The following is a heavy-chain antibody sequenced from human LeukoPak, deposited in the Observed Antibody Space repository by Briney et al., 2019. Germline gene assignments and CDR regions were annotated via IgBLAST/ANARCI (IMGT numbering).Heavy chain of an antibody. D-gene: IGHD3-22*01. Sequence: ASVKVSCKVSGYTLTELSMHWVRQAPGKGLEWMGGFDPEDGETIYAQKFQGRVTMTEDTSTDTAYMELSSLRSEDTAVYYCATGYRGITMIAVARGAFDIWGQGTMVTVSS. CDR2: FDPEDGET. CDR3: ATGYRGITMIAVARGAFDI. J-gene: IGHJ3*02. V-gene: IGHV1-24*01. CDR1: GYTLTELS.